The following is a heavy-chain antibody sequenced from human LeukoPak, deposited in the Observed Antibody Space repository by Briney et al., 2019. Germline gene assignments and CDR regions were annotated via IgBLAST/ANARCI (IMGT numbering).Heavy chain of an antibody. CDR1: GYSISSGNY. V-gene: IGHV4-38-2*02. CDR2: IYHSGST. J-gene: IGHJ4*02. Sequence: PSETLSLTCSVSGYSISSGNYWGWIRLPPGKGLQWIGSIYHSGSTYYNPSLKSRVTISVDTSKNQFSLKLSSVTAADTAVYYCARDGGTSGFDHWGQGTLVAVSS. CDR3: ARDGGTSGFDH. D-gene: IGHD3-10*01.